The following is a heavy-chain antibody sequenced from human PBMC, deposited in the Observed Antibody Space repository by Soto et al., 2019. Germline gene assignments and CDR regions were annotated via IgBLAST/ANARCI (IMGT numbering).Heavy chain of an antibody. CDR2: INPSGGST. J-gene: IGHJ4*02. CDR1: GYTFTSYY. CDR3: ARIVSGGHFDY. V-gene: IGHV1-46*01. D-gene: IGHD6-19*01. Sequence: QVQLVQSGAEVKKPGASVKVYCKASGYTFTSYYIHWVRQAPGQGLEWMGIINPSGGSTTYAQKFQGRVTMTRDTSTSTVYMELSSLRSEDTAVYYCARIVSGGHFDYWGQGTLVTVSS.